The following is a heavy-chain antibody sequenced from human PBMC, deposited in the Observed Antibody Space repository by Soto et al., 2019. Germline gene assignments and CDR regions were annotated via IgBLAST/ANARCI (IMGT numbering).Heavy chain of an antibody. Sequence: PGGSLRLSCAASGFTFSSYAMSWVRQAPGKGLEWVSAISGSGGSTYYADSVKGRFTISRDNSENTLYLQMNSLRAEDTAVYYCAKDPVTMVRGDPYGMDVWGQGTTVTVSS. CDR2: ISGSGGST. V-gene: IGHV3-23*01. CDR3: AKDPVTMVRGDPYGMDV. D-gene: IGHD3-10*01. J-gene: IGHJ6*02. CDR1: GFTFSSYA.